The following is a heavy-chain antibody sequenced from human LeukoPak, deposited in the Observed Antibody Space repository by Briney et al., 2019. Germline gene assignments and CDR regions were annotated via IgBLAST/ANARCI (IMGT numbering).Heavy chain of an antibody. J-gene: IGHJ5*02. CDR1: GFTFSSYE. CDR3: ARTSGYCISTSCYNWFDP. V-gene: IGHV3-48*03. CDR2: ISSSGNTI. Sequence: PGGSLRLSCAASGFTFSSYEMNWVRQAPGEGLEWVSHISSSGNTIYYADSVKGRFTISRDNAKNSLYLQMNSLRAEDTAVYYCARTSGYCISTSCYNWFDPWGQGTLVTVSS. D-gene: IGHD2-2*03.